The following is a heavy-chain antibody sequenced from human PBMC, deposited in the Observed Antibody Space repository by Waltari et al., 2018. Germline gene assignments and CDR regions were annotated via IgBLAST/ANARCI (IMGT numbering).Heavy chain of an antibody. CDR1: GYTFTGYY. J-gene: IGHJ4*02. D-gene: IGHD5-12*01. CDR2: INPDSGGT. CDR3: ARDLGSYSGYDRHGY. V-gene: IGHV1-2*06. Sequence: QVQLVQSGAEVKKPGASVKVSCKASGYTFTGYYMHWVRQAPGQGLEWMGRINPDSGGTNYAQKFQGRVTMTRDTSISTAYMELSRLRSDDTAVYYCARDLGSYSGYDRHGYWGQGTLVTVSS.